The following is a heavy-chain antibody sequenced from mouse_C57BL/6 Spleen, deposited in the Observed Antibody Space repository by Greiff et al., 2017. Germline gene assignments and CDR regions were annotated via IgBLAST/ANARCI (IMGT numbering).Heavy chain of an antibody. CDR3: ASNYEAMDY. CDR2: IWTGGGT. J-gene: IGHJ4*01. Sequence: VKLQQSGPGLVAPSQSLSITCTVSGFSLTSYAISWVRQPPGKGLEWLGVIWTGGGTNYNSALKSRLSISKDNSKSQVFLKMNSLQTDDTARYYCASNYEAMDYWGQGTSVTVSS. V-gene: IGHV2-9-1*01. CDR1: GFSLTSYA. D-gene: IGHD1-1*01.